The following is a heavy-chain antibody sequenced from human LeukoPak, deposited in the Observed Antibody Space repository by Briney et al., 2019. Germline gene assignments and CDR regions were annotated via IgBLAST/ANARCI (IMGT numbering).Heavy chain of an antibody. CDR3: ARGPTVLVGYCSSSSCQADY. V-gene: IGHV3-30-3*01. D-gene: IGHD2-2*01. CDR2: ISNVGSTK. CDR1: GFTFSREA. J-gene: IGHJ4*02. Sequence: GRSLRLSCAASGFTFSREAMHWVRQDSDKGLEWLAVISNVGSTKYYADSAKGRFTISRDNSRNTLYLQMNSLRPEDTAVYYCARGPTVLVGYCSSSSCQADYWGQGTLVTVSS.